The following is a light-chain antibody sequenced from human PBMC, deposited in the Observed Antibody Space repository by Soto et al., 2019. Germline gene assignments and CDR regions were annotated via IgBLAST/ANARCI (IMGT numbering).Light chain of an antibody. CDR3: AAWDDSLNGYV. CDR2: SNN. Sequence: QSVLTQPPSASGTPGQSGTISYSGSSSNIGSNTVNWYQQLPGTAPKLLIYSNNQRPSGVPDRFSGSKSGTSASLAISGLQSEDEADYYCAAWDDSLNGYVFGTGTKVTVL. CDR1: SSNIGSNT. J-gene: IGLJ1*01. V-gene: IGLV1-44*01.